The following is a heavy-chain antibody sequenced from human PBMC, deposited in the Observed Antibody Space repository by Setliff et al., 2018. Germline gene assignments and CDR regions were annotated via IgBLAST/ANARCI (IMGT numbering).Heavy chain of an antibody. D-gene: IGHD5-12*01. CDR1: GFSLSNGYY. CDR2: IFQSGIT. V-gene: IGHV4-38-2*01. Sequence: ETLSLTCGVSGFSLSNGYYWGWIRQSPGKQLEWIGNIFQSGITFYNPSLKSRVTISLDPSQNQFSLKLRSVTAADTAVYFCARVGGLLVATMPFDYWGPGTLVTVSS. CDR3: ARVGGLLVATMPFDY. J-gene: IGHJ4*02.